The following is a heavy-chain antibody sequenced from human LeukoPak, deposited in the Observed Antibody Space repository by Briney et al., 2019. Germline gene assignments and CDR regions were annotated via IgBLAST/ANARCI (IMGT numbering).Heavy chain of an antibody. CDR3: AKIDSVRLHLDY. J-gene: IGHJ4*02. V-gene: IGHV3-7*05. CDR2: IKQDGSEE. Sequence: GGSLRLSCATSGFSFSSDWMSWVRQAPGKGLEWVANIKQDGSEEYYVDSVKGRFTISRDNAKNSLYLQMNSLRAEDTAVYYCAKIDSVRLHLDYWGQGALVTVSS. D-gene: IGHD2-15*01. CDR1: GFSFSSDW.